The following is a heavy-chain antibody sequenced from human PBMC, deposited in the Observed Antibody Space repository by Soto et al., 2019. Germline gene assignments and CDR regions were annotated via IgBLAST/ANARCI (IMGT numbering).Heavy chain of an antibody. D-gene: IGHD1-7*01. CDR3: ARGRLELHY. J-gene: IGHJ4*01. CDR2: INHSGST. Sequence: SETLSLTCAVYGGSFNSYYWNWIRQPPGKGLEWIGEINHSGSTNYNPSLKSRSTISIDTSKNQFSLKLSSVTAADTAVYYCARGRLELHYWGQGPLVTVSS. CDR1: GGSFNSYY. V-gene: IGHV4-34*01.